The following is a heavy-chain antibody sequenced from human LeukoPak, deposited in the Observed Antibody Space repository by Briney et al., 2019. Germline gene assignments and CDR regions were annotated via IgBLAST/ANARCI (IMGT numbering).Heavy chain of an antibody. D-gene: IGHD6-19*01. V-gene: IGHV3-23*01. CDR2: ISGSGGST. Sequence: GGSLRLSCAASGFTFSSYVMSWVRQAPGKGLEWVSAISGSGGSTYYADSVKGRFTISRDNSKNTLYLQMNSLRAEDTAVYYCAKGSSGWYYGAWFDPWGQGTLVTVSS. CDR1: GFTFSSYV. CDR3: AKGSSGWYYGAWFDP. J-gene: IGHJ5*02.